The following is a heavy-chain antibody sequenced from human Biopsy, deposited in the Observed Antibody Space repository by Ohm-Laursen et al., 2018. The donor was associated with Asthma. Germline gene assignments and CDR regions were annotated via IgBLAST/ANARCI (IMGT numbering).Heavy chain of an antibody. Sequence: GASVKVSCKASGDSLGSFINYAISWVRQAPRQGLEWMGRLIPVLGTADYAPMFEGRVTITADESTSTAYLELTSLRFGDKAVYYCARGYSGTDRIVYYYSGMEVWGQGTTVTVSS. V-gene: IGHV1-69*11. D-gene: IGHD5-12*01. J-gene: IGHJ6*02. CDR2: LIPVLGTA. CDR1: GDSLGSFINYA. CDR3: ARGYSGTDRIVYYYSGMEV.